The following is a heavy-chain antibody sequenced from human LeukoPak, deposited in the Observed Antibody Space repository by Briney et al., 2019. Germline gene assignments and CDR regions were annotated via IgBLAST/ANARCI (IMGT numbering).Heavy chain of an antibody. J-gene: IGHJ4*02. Sequence: GGSLRLSCAASGFTFSNYEMNWVRQAPGKGLEWVSYISRSGSTIYYADSVKGRFSISRDNSKNTLYVQMNSLRAEDTAVYYCAKDLTAATISYFDYWGQGTLVTVSS. CDR2: ISRSGSTI. V-gene: IGHV3-48*03. D-gene: IGHD6-25*01. CDR3: AKDLTAATISYFDY. CDR1: GFTFSNYE.